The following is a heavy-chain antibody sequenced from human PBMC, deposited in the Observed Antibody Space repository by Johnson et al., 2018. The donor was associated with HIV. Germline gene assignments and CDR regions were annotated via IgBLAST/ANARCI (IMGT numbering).Heavy chain of an antibody. D-gene: IGHD2-2*01. V-gene: IGHV3-30*04. Sequence: QVQLVESGGGVVQPGRSLRLSCAASGFTFSSYAMHWVRQAPGKGLEWVAVISYDAGNKYYADSVKGRFTISRDNSKNTLYLQMNSLRPEDTAVYYCATCRVPAAMFDALDIWGQGTMVTVSS. CDR3: ATCRVPAAMFDALDI. J-gene: IGHJ3*02. CDR2: ISYDAGNK. CDR1: GFTFSSYA.